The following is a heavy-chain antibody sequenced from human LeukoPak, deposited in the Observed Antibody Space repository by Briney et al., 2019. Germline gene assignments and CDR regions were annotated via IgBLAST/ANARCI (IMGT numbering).Heavy chain of an antibody. J-gene: IGHJ3*02. V-gene: IGHV3-13*01. D-gene: IGHD1-1*01. CDR3: AREVMSPNFFDALDI. Sequence: GGSLRLSCAASGFTFSSYDMHWVRQAAGKGLEWVSGIGRNDDTYYSGSVRGRFTISRDDAKNSLYLQMHSLRAGDTAVYYCAREVMSPNFFDALDIWGQGTMVTVSS. CDR1: GFTFSSYD. CDR2: IGRNDDT.